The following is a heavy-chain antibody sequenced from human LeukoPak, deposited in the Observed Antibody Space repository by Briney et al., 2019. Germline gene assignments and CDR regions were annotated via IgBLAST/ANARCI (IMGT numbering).Heavy chain of an antibody. J-gene: IGHJ6*02. CDR2: MSSSGSGI. CDR1: GFTFSDYY. Sequence: GGSLRLSCVASGFTFSDYYMTWIRQAPGRGLEWVSYMSSSGSGIYYTESVKGRFTISRDNTNNSLFLQMNSLGAEDTAVYYCARGKRTMDVWGQGTTVIVSS. V-gene: IGHV3-11*01. CDR3: ARGKRTMDV.